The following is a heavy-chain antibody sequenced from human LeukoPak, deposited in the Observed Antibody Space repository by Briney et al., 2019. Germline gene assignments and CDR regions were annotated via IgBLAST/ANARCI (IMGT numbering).Heavy chain of an antibody. V-gene: IGHV3-48*04. CDR1: GFTFSSYW. J-gene: IGHJ4*02. D-gene: IGHD3-16*01. Sequence: GGSLRLSCAASGFTFSSYWMSWVRQAPGKGLEWVSFISSSGSTIYYADSVKGRFTISRDNTKNSLYLQMNSLRAEDTAVYYCARESDSVWGNVDFWGQGTLVTVSS. CDR3: ARESDSVWGNVDF. CDR2: ISSSGSTI.